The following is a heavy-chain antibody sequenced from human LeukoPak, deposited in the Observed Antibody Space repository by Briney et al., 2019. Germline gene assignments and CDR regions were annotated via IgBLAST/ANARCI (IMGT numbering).Heavy chain of an antibody. D-gene: IGHD3-22*01. Sequence: GRSLRLSCAASGFTFSSYWMHWVRQAPGKGLVWVSRIKSDGSTNYADSVKGRFTISRGNAKNTLSLQMNSLRAEDTGVYYCARAPSEIGGYYPEYFRHWGQGTLVTVSS. CDR2: IKSDGST. CDR1: GFTFSSYW. V-gene: IGHV3-74*01. J-gene: IGHJ1*01. CDR3: ARAPSEIGGYYPEYFRH.